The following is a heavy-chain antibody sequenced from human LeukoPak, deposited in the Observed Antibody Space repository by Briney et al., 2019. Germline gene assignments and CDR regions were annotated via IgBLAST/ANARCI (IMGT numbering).Heavy chain of an antibody. CDR2: IYYSGTT. J-gene: IGHJ5*02. Sequence: SETLSLTCTVSGVSVSSGSYYWSWIRQPPGKGLEWIGYIYYSGTTNYNPSLKSRVTISVDTSKNQFSLNLISVTAADTAVYFCARGRGGGGSSNNWFDPWGQGTLVTVSS. CDR3: ARGRGGGGSSNNWFDP. D-gene: IGHD2-15*01. V-gene: IGHV4-61*01. CDR1: GVSVSSGSYY.